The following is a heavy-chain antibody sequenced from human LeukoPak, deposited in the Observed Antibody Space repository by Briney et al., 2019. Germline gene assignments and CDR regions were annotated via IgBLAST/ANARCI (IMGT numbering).Heavy chain of an antibody. D-gene: IGHD3-22*01. CDR1: GFTFSSYE. CDR3: ARVGVVNFDY. Sequence: GGSLRLSCAASGFTFSSYEMNWVRQAPGKGLEWVSYISTSGSTIYYADSVKGRFTISRDNAKNSLYLQMNSLRAEDTAVYYCARVGVVNFDYWGQGTLVTVSS. CDR2: ISTSGSTI. J-gene: IGHJ4*02. V-gene: IGHV3-48*03.